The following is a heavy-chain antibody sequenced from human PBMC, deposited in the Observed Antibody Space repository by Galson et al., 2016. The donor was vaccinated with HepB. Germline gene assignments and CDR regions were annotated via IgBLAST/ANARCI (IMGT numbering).Heavy chain of an antibody. CDR3: ARLDDYTSSYDQ. Sequence: SLRLSCAASGFTLSGYGMNWVRQAPGKGLEWVSSISSSSNYRYQADSLKGRFTISRDNAKNSLYLQMNSLRAEDTAVYYCARLDDYTSSYDQWGRGTLVTVSS. CDR1: GFTLSGYG. J-gene: IGHJ4*02. D-gene: IGHD5-24*01. CDR2: ISSSSNYR. V-gene: IGHV3-21*01.